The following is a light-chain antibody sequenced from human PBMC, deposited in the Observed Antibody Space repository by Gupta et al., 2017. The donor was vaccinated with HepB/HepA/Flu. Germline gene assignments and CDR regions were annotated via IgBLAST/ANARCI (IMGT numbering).Light chain of an antibody. CDR1: QSVSSSY. Sequence: EIVLTQSPGTLSLSPGERATLSCRASQSVSSSYLAWYQQKPGQAPRLLIYGASSRATGIPDRFSGSGSGTDFTLTISRREPEDFAVYYCQQYGSSPTFGQGTKVEIK. V-gene: IGKV3-20*01. CDR3: QQYGSSPT. J-gene: IGKJ1*01. CDR2: GAS.